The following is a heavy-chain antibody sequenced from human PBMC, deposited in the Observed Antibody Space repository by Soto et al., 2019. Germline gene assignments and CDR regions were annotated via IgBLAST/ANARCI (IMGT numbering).Heavy chain of an antibody. CDR3: ARGSAAGTKSPFDY. CDR2: IHYSGST. V-gene: IGHV4-59*01. J-gene: IGHJ4*02. Sequence: SETLSLTCSVLGGSISGYYWSWIRQSPGKGLEWIGYIHYSGSTNYNPSLKSRVTISVDTSKNQLSLKLSSVTAADTAVYYCARGSAAGTKSPFDYWGQGTLVTVSS. D-gene: IGHD6-13*01. CDR1: GGSISGYY.